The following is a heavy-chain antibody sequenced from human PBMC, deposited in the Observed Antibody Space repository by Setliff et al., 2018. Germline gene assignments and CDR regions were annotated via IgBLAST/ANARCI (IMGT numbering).Heavy chain of an antibody. D-gene: IGHD5-18*01. CDR2: IRGRTDNYAT. CDR3: TFARDGYDVFDI. Sequence: GGSLRLSCAASGFSFSGSAVYWVRQASVKGLEWIGRIRGRTDNYATAYAASMRGRFTISRDDSKNTAYLQMNSLKTEDTAVYYCTFARDGYDVFDIWGQGTMVTVSS. J-gene: IGHJ3*02. V-gene: IGHV3-73*01. CDR1: GFSFSGSA.